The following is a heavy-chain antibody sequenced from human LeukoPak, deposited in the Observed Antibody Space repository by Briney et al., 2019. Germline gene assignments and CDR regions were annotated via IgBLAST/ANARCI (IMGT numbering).Heavy chain of an antibody. CDR1: GYTFTSYG. J-gene: IGHJ5*02. Sequence: ASVKVSCNASGYTFTSYGISWVRQAPGQGLEWMGRISAYNGNTNYAQKLQGRVTMTTDTSTSTAYMELRSLRSDDTAVYYCARAHMVRGVYNWFDPWGQGTLVTVSS. CDR3: ARAHMVRGVYNWFDP. CDR2: ISAYNGNT. V-gene: IGHV1-18*01. D-gene: IGHD3-10*01.